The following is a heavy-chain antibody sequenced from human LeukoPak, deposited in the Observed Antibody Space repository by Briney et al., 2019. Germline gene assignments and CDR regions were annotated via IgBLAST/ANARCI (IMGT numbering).Heavy chain of an antibody. V-gene: IGHV4-61*02. CDR2: IYTSGST. D-gene: IGHD2-15*01. CDR3: ARDRRYCSGGSCYSPYYYYYGMDV. Sequence: PSQTLSLTCTVSGGSISSGSYYWSWIRRPAGKGLEWIGRIYTSGSTNYNPSLKSRVTISVDTSKNQFSLKLSSVTAADTAVYYCARDRRYCSGGSCYSPYYYYYGMDVWGQGTTVTVS. J-gene: IGHJ6*02. CDR1: GGSISSGSYY.